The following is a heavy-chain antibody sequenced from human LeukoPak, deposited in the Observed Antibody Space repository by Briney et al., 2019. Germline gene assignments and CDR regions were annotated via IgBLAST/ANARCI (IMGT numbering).Heavy chain of an antibody. CDR2: INPNSGGT. CDR3: ARAYSGYDSYYFDY. D-gene: IGHD5-12*01. V-gene: IGHV1-2*04. J-gene: IGHJ4*02. CDR1: GYTFTGYY. Sequence: ASVKVSCKASGYTFTGYYMHWVRQAPGQGLEWMGWINPNSGGTNYAQKFQGWVTMTRDTSISTAYMELSRLRSDDPAVYYCARAYSGYDSYYFDYWGRGTLVTVSS.